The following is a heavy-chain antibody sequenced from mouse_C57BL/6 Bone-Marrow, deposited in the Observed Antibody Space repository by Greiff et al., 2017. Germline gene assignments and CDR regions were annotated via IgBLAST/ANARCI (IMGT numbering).Heavy chain of an antibody. CDR3: AIMGVIAVDY. D-gene: IGHD2-1*01. V-gene: IGHV1-12*01. CDR1: GYTFTSYY. Sequence: QVQLQQSGAELVRPGASVKMSCKASGYTFTSYYMHWVKQTPRQGLEWIGAIYPGNGDTSYNQKFKGKATLTVDKSSSTAYMQLSSLTSDDSAVYFCAIMGVIAVDYWGQGTTLTVSS. CDR2: IYPGNGDT. J-gene: IGHJ2*01.